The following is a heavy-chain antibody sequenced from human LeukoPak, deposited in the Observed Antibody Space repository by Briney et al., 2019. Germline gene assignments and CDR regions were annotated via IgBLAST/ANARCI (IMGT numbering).Heavy chain of an antibody. V-gene: IGHV3-21*01. D-gene: IGHD2-15*01. Sequence: PGGSLRLSCAASGFTFSNAWMNWVRQAPGKGLEWVSSISSSSSYIYYADSVKGRFTISRDNAKNSLYLQMNSLRAEDTAVYYCTTDRPNYYCSGGSCYASWGQGTLVTVSS. CDR1: GFTFSNAW. CDR2: ISSSSSYI. J-gene: IGHJ4*02. CDR3: TTDRPNYYCSGGSCYAS.